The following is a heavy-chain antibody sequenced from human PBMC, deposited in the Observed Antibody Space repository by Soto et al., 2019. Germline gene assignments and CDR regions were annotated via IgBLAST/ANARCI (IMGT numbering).Heavy chain of an antibody. Sequence: VGSLRHPCAAPGGTCVGHGSSWVRHAPGKGLEWVSSISSSSSYIYYADSVKGRFTISRDNAKNSLYLQMNSLRAEDTAVYYCARDPSSAALFDIWGQGTIVTVS. J-gene: IGHJ3*02. D-gene: IGHD3-10*01. V-gene: IGHV3-21*01. CDR2: ISSSSSYI. CDR3: ARDPSSAALFDI. CDR1: GGTCVGHG.